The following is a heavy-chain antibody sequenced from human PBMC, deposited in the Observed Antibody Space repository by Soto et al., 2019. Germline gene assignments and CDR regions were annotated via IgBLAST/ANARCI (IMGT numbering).Heavy chain of an antibody. Sequence: LSCAASGFTFSSYSMNWVRQAPGKGLEWVSSISSSSSYIYYADSVKGRFTISRDNAKNSLYLQMNSLRAEDTAVYYCAREGIATPSDYYYYYYGMDVWGQGTTVTVSS. V-gene: IGHV3-21*01. J-gene: IGHJ6*02. CDR3: AREGIATPSDYYYYYYGMDV. CDR1: GFTFSSYS. D-gene: IGHD6-13*01. CDR2: ISSSSSYI.